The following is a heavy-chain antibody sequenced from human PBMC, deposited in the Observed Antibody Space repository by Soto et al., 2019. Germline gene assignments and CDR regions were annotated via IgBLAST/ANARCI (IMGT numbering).Heavy chain of an antibody. V-gene: IGHV3-53*01. CDR2: IYSGGST. CDR3: ARGKYNVFWRGYSNWFVS. D-gene: IGHD3-3*01. CDR1: GFTVSNNY. Sequence: GGSLRLSCAASGFTVSNNYMSWVRQAPGKGLEWVSVIYSGGSTYYADSVKGRFTISRDDSKNTLYLQMNSLRAEDTAVYYCARGKYNVFWRGYSNWFVSWGQGTLLSVSS. J-gene: IGHJ5*01.